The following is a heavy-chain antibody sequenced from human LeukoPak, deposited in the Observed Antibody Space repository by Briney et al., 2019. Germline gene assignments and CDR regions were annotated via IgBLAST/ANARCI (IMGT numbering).Heavy chain of an antibody. J-gene: IGHJ6*03. D-gene: IGHD3-10*01. Sequence: SETLSLTCAVYGGSFSGYYWSWIRQPPGKGLEWIGEINHSGSTNYNPSLKSRVTISVDTSKNQFSLKLSSVTAADTAVYYCARGRGTYYYGSGSYYNGLYMDVWGKGTTVTVSS. CDR2: INHSGST. CDR3: ARGRGTYYYGSGSYYNGLYMDV. V-gene: IGHV4-34*01. CDR1: GGSFSGYY.